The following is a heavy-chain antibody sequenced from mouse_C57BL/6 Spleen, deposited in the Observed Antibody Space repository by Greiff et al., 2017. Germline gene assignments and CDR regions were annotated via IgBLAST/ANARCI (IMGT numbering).Heavy chain of an antibody. CDR1: GFTFTDYY. Sequence: EVKVVESGGGLVQPGGSLSLSCAASGFTFTDYYMSWVRQPPGKALEWLGFISNKANGYTTEYSASVKGRFTISRDNSQSILYLQMNALRAEDSATYYCARSATVVATPFAYWGQGTLVTVSA. CDR2: ISNKANGYTT. CDR3: ARSATVVATPFAY. D-gene: IGHD1-1*01. V-gene: IGHV7-3*01. J-gene: IGHJ3*01.